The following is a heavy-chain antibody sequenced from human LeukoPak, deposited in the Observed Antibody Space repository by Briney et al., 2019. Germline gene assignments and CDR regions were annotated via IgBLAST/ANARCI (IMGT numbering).Heavy chain of an antibody. CDR3: AINKQGKSLDY. CDR1: GYTFTGYY. V-gene: IGHV1-2*02. Sequence: ASVKVSCKASGYTFTGYYMHWVRQAPGQGLEWMGWINPNSGGTNYAQKFQGRVTMTRDTSISTAYMELSRLRFDDTAVFYCAINKQGKSLDYWGQGTLVTVSS. CDR2: INPNSGGT. J-gene: IGHJ4*02.